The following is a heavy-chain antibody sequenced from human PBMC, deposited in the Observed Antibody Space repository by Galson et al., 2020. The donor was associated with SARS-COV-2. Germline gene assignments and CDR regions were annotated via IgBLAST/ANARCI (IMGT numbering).Heavy chain of an antibody. CDR1: GGSISSSNYY. Sequence: SETLSLTCTVSGGSISSSNYYWGRVRQPPGEGLEWIGSIYNTESNHYNPSLTSRVTMSVDTSRNQFSLKLSSVTAADTAVYYCARQILTGYYSFYYFDFWGQGTLGTVSS. CDR2: IYNTESN. J-gene: IGHJ4*02. CDR3: ARQILTGYYSFYYFDF. D-gene: IGHD3-9*01. V-gene: IGHV4-39*01.